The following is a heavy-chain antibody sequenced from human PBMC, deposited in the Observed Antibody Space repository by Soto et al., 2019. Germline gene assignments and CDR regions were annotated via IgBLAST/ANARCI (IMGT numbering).Heavy chain of an antibody. CDR1: GGSISSYY. Sequence: SETLSLTCTVSGGSISSYYWSWIRQPPGKGLEWIGYIYYSGSINYNPSLKSRVTISVDTSKNQFSLHLTSVTAADTAVYFCASEDDGGDSLDVWGQGTTVTVSS. J-gene: IGHJ6*02. CDR3: ASEDDGGDSLDV. V-gene: IGHV4-59*08. CDR2: IYYSGSI. D-gene: IGHD2-21*02.